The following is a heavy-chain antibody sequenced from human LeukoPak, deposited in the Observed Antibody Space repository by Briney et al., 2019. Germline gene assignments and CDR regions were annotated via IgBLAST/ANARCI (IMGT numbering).Heavy chain of an antibody. Sequence: GGSLRLSCAASGFTFSSYWMHWVRQAPGKGLVWVSRINSDGSSTSYADSVKGRFTISRDNAKNTLYLQMNSLRAEDTAVYYCARGSDVWFGELPSDYWGQGTLVTVSS. J-gene: IGHJ4*02. D-gene: IGHD3-10*01. CDR2: INSDGSST. CDR1: GFTFSSYW. V-gene: IGHV3-74*01. CDR3: ARGSDVWFGELPSDY.